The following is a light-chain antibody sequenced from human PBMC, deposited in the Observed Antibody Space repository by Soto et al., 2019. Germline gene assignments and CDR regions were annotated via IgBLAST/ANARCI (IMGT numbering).Light chain of an antibody. J-gene: IGKJ1*01. CDR1: QAIRND. CDR2: TAS. V-gene: IGKV1-6*01. CDR3: LHDYSYPRT. Sequence: IQLTQSPSFLSASLGDRVIITCRASQAIRNDLGWYQQKPGKAPKLLIYTASTLQSGVPSRFSGSGSGADFTLTIRSLQPEDSATYYCLHDYSYPRTFGQGTKVAIK.